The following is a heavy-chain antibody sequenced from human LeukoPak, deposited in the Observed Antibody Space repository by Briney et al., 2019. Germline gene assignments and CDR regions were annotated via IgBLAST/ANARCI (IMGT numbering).Heavy chain of an antibody. Sequence: GASVKVSCKASGGTFSSYAISWVRQAPGQGREWMGGIIPIFGTANYAQKFQGRVTITADKSTSTAYMELSSLRSEDTAVYYCARKEVDTAMDQGGYYYYYYYMDVWGKGTPVTVSS. CDR3: ARKEVDTAMDQGGYYYYYYYMDV. CDR1: GGTFSSYA. V-gene: IGHV1-69*06. J-gene: IGHJ6*03. D-gene: IGHD5-18*01. CDR2: IIPIFGTA.